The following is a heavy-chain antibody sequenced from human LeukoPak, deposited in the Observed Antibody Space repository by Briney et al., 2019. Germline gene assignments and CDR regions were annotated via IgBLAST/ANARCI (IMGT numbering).Heavy chain of an antibody. V-gene: IGHV1-8*03. CDR2: MNPNSGNT. D-gene: IGHD7-27*01. CDR1: GCTFTSSD. CDR3: ARMLWGRTRSRTYYFDY. Sequence: ASVKVSGKASGCTFTSSDINWVRQATGQGLEWMGWMNPNSGNTGYAQQFQGRVTITGNTSIRTAYMELRSLRSDDTAVYYCARMLWGRTRSRTYYFDYWGQGTLVTVSS. J-gene: IGHJ4*02.